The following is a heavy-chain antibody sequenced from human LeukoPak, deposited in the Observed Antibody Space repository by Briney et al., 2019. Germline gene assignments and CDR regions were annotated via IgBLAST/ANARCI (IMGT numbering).Heavy chain of an antibody. CDR1: GYTVSSDY. J-gene: IGHJ5*02. CDR2: IYSGGST. V-gene: IGHV3-53*05. Sequence: GGSLRLSCAASGYTVSSDYMSWVRQAPGKGLEWVSVIYSGGSTYYADSVKGRFTISRDKSKNTVYLQMNSLRFEDTAMYYCARNWFDPWGQGTLVTVSS. CDR3: ARNWFDP.